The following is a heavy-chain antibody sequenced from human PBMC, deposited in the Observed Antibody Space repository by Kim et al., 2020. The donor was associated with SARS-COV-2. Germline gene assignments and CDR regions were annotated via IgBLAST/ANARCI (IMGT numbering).Heavy chain of an antibody. CDR3: ARAGGILTGYYNSDY. V-gene: IGHV4-30-4*01. J-gene: IGHJ4*02. Sequence: SETLSLTCTVSGGSISSGDYYWSWIRQPPGKGLEWIGYIYYSGSTYYNPSLKSRVTISVDTSKNQFSLKLSSVTAADTAVYYCARAGGILTGYYNSDYWGQGTLVTVSS. D-gene: IGHD3-9*01. CDR2: IYYSGST. CDR1: GGSISSGDYY.